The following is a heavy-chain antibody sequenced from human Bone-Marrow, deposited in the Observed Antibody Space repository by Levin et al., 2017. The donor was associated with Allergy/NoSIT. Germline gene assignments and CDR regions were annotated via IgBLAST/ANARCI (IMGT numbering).Heavy chain of an antibody. J-gene: IGHJ6*02. CDR3: ARDLGSGSSTTCMDV. CDR1: GFTFSDYY. Sequence: PGGSLRLSCTASGFTFSDYYMTWIRQAPGKGLEWIAYIGKSEDPKFHADSVRGRFTISRDNAKNSLYLHMKSLKADDTAVYYCARDLGSGSSTTCMDVWGPGTTVSVSS. D-gene: IGHD2-2*01. V-gene: IGHV3-11*01. CDR2: IGKSEDPK.